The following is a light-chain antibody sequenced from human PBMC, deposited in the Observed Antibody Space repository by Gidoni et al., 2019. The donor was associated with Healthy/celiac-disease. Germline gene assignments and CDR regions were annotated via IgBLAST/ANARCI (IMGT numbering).Light chain of an antibody. CDR1: KLGDKY. V-gene: IGLV3-1*01. J-gene: IGLJ3*02. CDR2: QDR. Sequence: SYELTQSPSVSVSPGQTANITCSGDKLGDKYASWYQQKPGQSPVLVIYQDRKRPSGIPERFSGSSSGNTATLTISGTQAMDEADYYCQAWDNSAAVFGGGTKLTVL. CDR3: QAWDNSAAV.